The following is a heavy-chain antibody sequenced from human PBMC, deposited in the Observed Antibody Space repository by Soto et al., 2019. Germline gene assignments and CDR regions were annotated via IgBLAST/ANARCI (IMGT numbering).Heavy chain of an antibody. CDR2: IFISSSYI. V-gene: IGHV3-21*01. Sequence: EVQLVESGGGLVKPGGSLRLSCAASGFTFSSYSMNWVRQAPGKGLEWVSSIFISSSYIYYADSVKGRFTISRDNAKNSLYLQMNSLRADDTAVYYCARVPYGGSYWREFYYWGQGTLVTVSS. D-gene: IGHD1-26*01. J-gene: IGHJ4*02. CDR1: GFTFSSYS. CDR3: ARVPYGGSYWREFYY.